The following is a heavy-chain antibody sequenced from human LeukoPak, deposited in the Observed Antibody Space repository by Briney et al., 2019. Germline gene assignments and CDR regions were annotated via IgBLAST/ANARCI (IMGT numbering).Heavy chain of an antibody. J-gene: IGHJ6*02. V-gene: IGHV3-30*18. CDR2: VSFDGSNK. D-gene: IGHD3-10*01. Sequence: PGGSLRLSCVASGFTFSTHGMHWVRQAPGKGLEWVAVVSFDGSNKYYAESVKGRFTISRDNSKNTLYLQMNSLRAEDTAVFFCAKVERMGSVRFSYTMDVWGQGTTVTVSS. CDR1: GFTFSTHG. CDR3: AKVERMGSVRFSYTMDV.